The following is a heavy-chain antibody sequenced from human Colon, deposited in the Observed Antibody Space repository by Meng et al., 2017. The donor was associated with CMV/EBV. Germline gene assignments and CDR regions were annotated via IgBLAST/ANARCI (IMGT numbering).Heavy chain of an antibody. CDR1: GFPFSNYY. CDR2: ISGDGSDL. D-gene: IGHD1-26*01. J-gene: IGHJ4*02. Sequence: GGSLKLSCAASGFPFSNYYMSSIRLAPGKGLEWISYISGDGSDLFYGDSVRGRFTISRDNAKNSLYLQINSLRVEDTAVYYCVRDILRVGITYYFDYWGQGTLVTVSS. CDR3: VRDILRVGITYYFDY. V-gene: IGHV3-11*04.